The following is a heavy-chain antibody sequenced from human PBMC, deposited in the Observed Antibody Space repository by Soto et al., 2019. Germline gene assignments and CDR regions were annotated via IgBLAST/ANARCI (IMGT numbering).Heavy chain of an antibody. Sequence: PSETLSLTCTVSGCSISSDDYYWSWIRQHPGKGLEWIGYIYYSGSTYYNPSLKSRVTISVDTSKNQFSLKLSSVTAADTAVYYCARTMVRGPPFDPWGQGTLVTVSS. CDR3: ARTMVRGPPFDP. D-gene: IGHD3-10*01. CDR2: IYYSGST. V-gene: IGHV4-31*03. J-gene: IGHJ5*02. CDR1: GCSISSDDYY.